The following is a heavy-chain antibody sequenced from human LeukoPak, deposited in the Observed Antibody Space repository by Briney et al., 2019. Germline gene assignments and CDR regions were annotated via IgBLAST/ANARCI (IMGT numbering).Heavy chain of an antibody. CDR2: INPNSGGT. CDR3: ARVFRWRATVTPFKGAFDI. D-gene: IGHD4-17*01. V-gene: IGHV1-2*02. CDR1: GYTFTGYY. Sequence: GASVKVSCKASGYTFTGYYMHWVRQAPGQRLEWMGWINPNSGGTNYAQKFQGRVTMTRDTSISTAYMELSRLRSDDTAVYYCARVFRWRATVTPFKGAFDIWRQGTMVTVSS. J-gene: IGHJ3*02.